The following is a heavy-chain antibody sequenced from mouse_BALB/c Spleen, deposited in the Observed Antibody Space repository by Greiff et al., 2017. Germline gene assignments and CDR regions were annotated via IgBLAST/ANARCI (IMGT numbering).Heavy chain of an antibody. J-gene: IGHJ3*01. V-gene: IGHV1-15*01. CDR1: GYTFTDYE. CDR3: TRGRWLPAY. D-gene: IGHD2-3*01. Sequence: VKLMESGAELVRPGASVTLSCKASGYTFTDYEMHWVKQTPVHGLEWIGAIDPETGGTAYNQKFKGKATLTADKSSSTAYMELRSLTSEDSAVYYCTRGRWLPAYWGQGTLVTVSA. CDR2: IDPETGGT.